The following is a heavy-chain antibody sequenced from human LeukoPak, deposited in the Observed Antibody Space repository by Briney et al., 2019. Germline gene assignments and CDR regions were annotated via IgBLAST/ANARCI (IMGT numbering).Heavy chain of an antibody. Sequence: GGSLRLSCAASGFTFSSYSMNWVRQAPGKGLEWVSSISSSSSYIYYADSVKGRFTISRDNAKNSLYPQMNSLRAEDTAVYYCARNRYGDYSIDYWGQGTLVTVPS. CDR3: ARNRYGDYSIDY. D-gene: IGHD4-17*01. J-gene: IGHJ4*02. V-gene: IGHV3-21*01. CDR2: ISSSSSYI. CDR1: GFTFSSYS.